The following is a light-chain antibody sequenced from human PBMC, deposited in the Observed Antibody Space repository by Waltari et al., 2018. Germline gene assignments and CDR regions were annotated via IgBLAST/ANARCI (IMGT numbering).Light chain of an antibody. J-gene: IGKJ5*01. V-gene: IGKV1-33*01. CDR1: QDIEFY. CDR2: DAS. CDR3: QQYDKLLVT. Sequence: DIQMTQSQSSLSASIGDRVTITCQASQDIEFYLDWYQQKPGKAPKLLIYDASNLATGVPSRFSGSGSGTDFTFTISSLQPEDIATYYCQQYDKLLVTFGQGTRLEI.